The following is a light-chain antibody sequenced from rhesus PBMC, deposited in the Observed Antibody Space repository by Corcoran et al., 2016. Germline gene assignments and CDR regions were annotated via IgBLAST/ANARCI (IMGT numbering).Light chain of an antibody. CDR3: LQDYTTPYS. CDR2: AAS. Sequence: DIQMTQSPSSLSASVGDRVTVTCRASQGINKELSWYQQKPGKAPTLRIYAASSLQTGVSSRFSGRGTWTDCTLTISSLQPEDVATYYCLQDYTTPYSFGQGTKVEIK. CDR1: QGINKE. V-gene: IGKV1-94*01. J-gene: IGKJ2*01.